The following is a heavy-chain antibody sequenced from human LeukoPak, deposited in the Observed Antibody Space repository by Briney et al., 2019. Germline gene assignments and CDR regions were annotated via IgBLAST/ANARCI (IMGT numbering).Heavy chain of an antibody. D-gene: IGHD6-19*01. CDR1: GGSVSSGSYY. V-gene: IGHV4-61*01. Sequence: SETLSLTCTVSGGSVSSGSYYWSWIRQPPGKGLEWIGNIYYSGSTNYNPSLKSRVTISVDTSKNQFSLKLSSVTAADTAVYYCARDLIAVAGTTWYFDLWGRGTLVTVSS. CDR2: IYYSGST. J-gene: IGHJ2*01. CDR3: ARDLIAVAGTTWYFDL.